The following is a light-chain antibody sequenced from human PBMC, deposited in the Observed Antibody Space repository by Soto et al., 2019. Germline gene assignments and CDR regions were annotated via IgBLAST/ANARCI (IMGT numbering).Light chain of an antibody. CDR3: QQRRIWLT. Sequence: IVLTQSPATLSLSLGERATLSCRASQSVSNYLAWYQQKPGQAPRLLIYDVSSRATGIPARFSASGSGTDFTLTISSLEPEDSAVYYCQQRRIWLTFGGGTKVEIK. CDR1: QSVSNY. CDR2: DVS. J-gene: IGKJ4*01. V-gene: IGKV3-11*01.